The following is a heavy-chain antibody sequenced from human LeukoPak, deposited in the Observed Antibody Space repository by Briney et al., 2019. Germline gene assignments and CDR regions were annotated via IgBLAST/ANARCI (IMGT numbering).Heavy chain of an antibody. CDR3: AKVISGADCFFDY. D-gene: IGHD2-21*01. CDR2: INGGGSGM. CDR1: GFTFSNNA. J-gene: IGHJ4*02. Sequence: GGSLRLSCAASGFTFSNNAMHWVRQAPGKGLEWVSAINGGGSGMFYADSVKGRFTISRDNSKNALYLQMNSLRAEDTAVYYCAKVISGADCFFDYWGQGTLVTVSS. V-gene: IGHV3-23*01.